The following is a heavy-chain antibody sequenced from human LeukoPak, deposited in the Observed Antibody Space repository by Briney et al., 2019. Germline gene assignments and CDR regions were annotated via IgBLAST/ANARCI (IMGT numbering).Heavy chain of an antibody. CDR3: ARVPEVTSWPYLISY. CDR2: IVPILGTA. J-gene: IGHJ4*02. Sequence: ASVKVSCKASGCTFSAYAITWVRQAPGQGLEWVGRIVPILGTANYAQNFQGRVTITADRSTTTAYMELSSLRSEDTAVYYCARVPEVTSWPYLISYWGQGTLVTVSS. CDR1: GCTFSAYA. D-gene: IGHD2/OR15-2a*01. V-gene: IGHV1-69*04.